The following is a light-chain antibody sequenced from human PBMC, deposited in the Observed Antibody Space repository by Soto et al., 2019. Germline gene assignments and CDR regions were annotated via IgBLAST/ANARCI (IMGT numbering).Light chain of an antibody. CDR2: DVS. Sequence: QSALAQPASVSGSPGQSITISCTGTTSDVSGYNFVSWYQQYPGKAPKLMICDVSNRPSGVSNRFSGSKSGNTASLTISGLQAEDEADYYCSSYTSSNTYVCGAGTKVTVL. CDR1: TSDVSGYNF. J-gene: IGLJ1*01. V-gene: IGLV2-14*03. CDR3: SSYTSSNTYV.